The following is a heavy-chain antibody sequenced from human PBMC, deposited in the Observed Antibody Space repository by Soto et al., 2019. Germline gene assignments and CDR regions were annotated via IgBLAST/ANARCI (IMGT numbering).Heavy chain of an antibody. D-gene: IGHD3-10*01. CDR1: GYSFTSYW. J-gene: IGHJ6*02. CDR2: IYPGDSDT. V-gene: IGHV5-51*01. Sequence: GESLKISCKGSGYSFTSYWIGWVRQMPGKGLEWMGIIYPGDSDTRYSPSFQGQVTISADKSISTAYLQMNSLRAEDTAVYYCAKDSADNEWFGELFRIPTAYYYGMDVWGQGTTVTVSS. CDR3: AKDSADNEWFGELFRIPTAYYYGMDV.